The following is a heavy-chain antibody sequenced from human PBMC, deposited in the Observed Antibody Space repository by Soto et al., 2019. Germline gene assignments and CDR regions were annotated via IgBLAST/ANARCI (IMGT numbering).Heavy chain of an antibody. J-gene: IGHJ2*01. CDR2: INAGNGNT. V-gene: IGHV1-3*01. D-gene: IGHD6-19*01. Sequence: ASVKVSCKASGYTFTSYAMHWVRQAPGQRLEWMGWINAGNGNTKYSQKFQGRVTITRDTSASTAYMELSSLRSEDTAVYYCARDQKQWLYWYFDLWGRRSLVTVSS. CDR1: GYTFTSYA. CDR3: ARDQKQWLYWYFDL.